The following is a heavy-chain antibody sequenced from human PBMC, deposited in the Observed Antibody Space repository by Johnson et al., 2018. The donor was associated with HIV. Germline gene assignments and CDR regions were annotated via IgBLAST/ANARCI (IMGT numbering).Heavy chain of an antibody. CDR1: GFTFSNYW. Sequence: VQLVESGGGFVQPGGSLRLSCGASGFTFSNYWMTWVRQAPGKGLEWVANIKQDGSEKYYVDSVKGRFNISRDNAKNSPHRQMNSLRAEDTAVYYCARGGSCYNAHFDIWGQGTMVTVSS. CDR2: IKQDGSEK. V-gene: IGHV3-7*03. CDR3: ARGGSCYNAHFDI. J-gene: IGHJ3*02. D-gene: IGHD2-15*01.